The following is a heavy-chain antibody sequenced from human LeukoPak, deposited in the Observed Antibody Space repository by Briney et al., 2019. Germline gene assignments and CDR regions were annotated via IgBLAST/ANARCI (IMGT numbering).Heavy chain of an antibody. V-gene: IGHV1-3*01. D-gene: IGHD4-17*01. J-gene: IGHJ4*02. Sequence: ASVKVSCKASGYIFSDYAIQWVRQAPGQGLEWMGWINAGNGKTKYSQKFQGRVTITRDTSSSTADMELSGLRSEDTAVYYCARARWTSTVTTYYLDYWGQGTLVTVSS. CDR2: INAGNGKT. CDR1: GYIFSDYA. CDR3: ARARWTSTVTTYYLDY.